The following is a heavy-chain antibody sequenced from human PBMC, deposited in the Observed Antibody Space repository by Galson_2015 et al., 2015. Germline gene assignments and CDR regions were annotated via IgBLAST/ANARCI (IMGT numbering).Heavy chain of an antibody. D-gene: IGHD6-13*01. CDR1: GGTFSSYA. V-gene: IGHV1-69*13. CDR3: AREPRYSSSWYSGYYMDV. CDR2: IIPIFGTA. J-gene: IGHJ6*03. Sequence: SVKVSCKASGGTFSSYAISWVRQAPGQGLEWMGGIIPIFGTANCAQKFQGRVTITADESTSTAYMELSSLRSEDTAVYYCAREPRYSSSWYSGYYMDVWGKGTTVTVSS.